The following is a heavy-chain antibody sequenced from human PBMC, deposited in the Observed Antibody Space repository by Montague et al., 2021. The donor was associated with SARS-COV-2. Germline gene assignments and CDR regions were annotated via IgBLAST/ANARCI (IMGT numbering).Heavy chain of an antibody. D-gene: IGHD6-13*01. J-gene: IGHJ6*02. CDR1: GGSFSGYY. CDR3: ARGPHSSSWHYYYYYGMDV. V-gene: IGHV4-34*01. Sequence: SETLSLTCAVYGGSFSGYYWSWIRQPPGKGLEWIGEINHSGSTNYNPSLKSRVTISVDTSENQFSLKLSSVTAADTAVYYCARGPHSSSWHYYYYYGMDVWGQGTTVTVSS. CDR2: INHSGST.